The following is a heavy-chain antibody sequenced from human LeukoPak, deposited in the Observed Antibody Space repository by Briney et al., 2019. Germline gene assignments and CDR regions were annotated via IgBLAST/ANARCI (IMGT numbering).Heavy chain of an antibody. CDR2: IYYSGST. CDR3: ARVGATTLSAFDI. CDR1: GGSISSYY. J-gene: IGHJ3*02. D-gene: IGHD1-26*01. V-gene: IGHV4-59*08. Sequence: PSETLSLTCTVSGGSISSYYWSWIRQPPGKGLEWIGYIYYSGSTNYNPSLKSRVTIPVDTSKNQFSLKLSSVTAADTAVYYCARVGATTLSAFDIWGQGTMVTVSS.